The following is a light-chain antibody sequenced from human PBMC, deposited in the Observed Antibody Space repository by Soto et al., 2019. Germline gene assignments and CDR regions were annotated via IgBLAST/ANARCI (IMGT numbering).Light chain of an antibody. J-gene: IGKJ5*01. CDR1: QDIRFY. CDR3: QHYNSLPIT. V-gene: IGKV1-33*01. Sequence: DIQMTQSPSSLSASLGDRVTITCQASQDIRFYLNWYQHKTGQAPKLLIYDASQLETGVPSKFSGSGSGTDFTFTINNVQAEDIGTYYCQHYNSLPITFGQGRRLEIK. CDR2: DAS.